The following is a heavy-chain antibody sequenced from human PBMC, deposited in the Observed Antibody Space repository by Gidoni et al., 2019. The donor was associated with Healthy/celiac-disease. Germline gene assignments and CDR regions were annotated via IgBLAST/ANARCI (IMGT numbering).Heavy chain of an antibody. D-gene: IGHD2-2*02. CDR3: ATSVVVPAAIIDI. CDR1: GGSFSGYY. CDR2: ISHSGNT. V-gene: IGHV4-34*01. Sequence: QVQLQQWGAGLLKPSETVSLTCVVYGGSFSGYYWSWIRQPPGKGLEWIGEISHSGNTNYNPSLKSRVTISVDTSKNQFSLKLSSVTAADTAVYYCATSVVVPAAIIDIWGQGTMVTVSS. J-gene: IGHJ3*02.